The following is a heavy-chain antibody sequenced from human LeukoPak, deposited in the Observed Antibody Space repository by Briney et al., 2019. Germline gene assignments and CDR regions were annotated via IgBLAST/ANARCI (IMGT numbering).Heavy chain of an antibody. D-gene: IGHD1-7*01. Sequence: GASVKVSCKASGYTFTSYDINWVRQATGQGLEWMGWMNPNSGNTGYAQKFQGRVTMTRNTSISTAYMELSSLRSEDTAVYYCARAPSWNYNRYYYYYVDVWGRGTTVTVSS. CDR3: ARAPSWNYNRYYYYYVDV. CDR2: MNPNSGNT. V-gene: IGHV1-8*01. CDR1: GYTFTSYD. J-gene: IGHJ6*03.